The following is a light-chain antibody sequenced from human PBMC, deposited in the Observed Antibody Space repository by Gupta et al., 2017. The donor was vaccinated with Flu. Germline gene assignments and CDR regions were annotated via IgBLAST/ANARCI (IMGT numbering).Light chain of an antibody. Sequence: DTVMTQTPLSSPVTLGQPASISCRSSQSLEHSDGNTYLSWLQQRPGQPPRLLIYQISKRVSGVPDRFSGSGAGTEFTLKISRVEAEDVGVYYCRQGKQFPGTFGQGTKVEIK. V-gene: IGKV2-24*01. CDR1: QSLEHSDGNTY. J-gene: IGKJ1*01. CDR2: QIS. CDR3: RQGKQFPGT.